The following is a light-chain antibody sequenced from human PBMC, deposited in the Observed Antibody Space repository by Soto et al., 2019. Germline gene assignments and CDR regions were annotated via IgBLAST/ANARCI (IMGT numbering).Light chain of an antibody. CDR3: QSYDSSLSGYV. J-gene: IGLJ1*01. Sequence: QSVLTQPPSVSGAPGQRVTISCTGRSSNIGAGYDVHWYQQLPGTAPKLLIYGNSNRPSGVPDRFSGSKSGTSASLAITGLQAEDEADYYCQSYDSSLSGYVFGPGTKLTVL. V-gene: IGLV1-40*01. CDR2: GNS. CDR1: SSNIGAGYD.